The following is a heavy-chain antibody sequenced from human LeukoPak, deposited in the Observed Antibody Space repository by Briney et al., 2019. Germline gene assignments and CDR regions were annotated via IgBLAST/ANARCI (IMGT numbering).Heavy chain of an antibody. Sequence: SQTLSLTCTVSGGSISSGGYYWSWIRQHPGKGLEWIGYIYYSGSTNYNPSLKSRVTISVDTSKNQFSLKLSSVTAADTAVYYCARDQFYYDSSGLYNYYYGMDVWGQGTTVTVSS. J-gene: IGHJ6*02. V-gene: IGHV4-31*03. D-gene: IGHD3-22*01. CDR2: IYYSGST. CDR3: ARDQFYYDSSGLYNYYYGMDV. CDR1: GGSISSGGYY.